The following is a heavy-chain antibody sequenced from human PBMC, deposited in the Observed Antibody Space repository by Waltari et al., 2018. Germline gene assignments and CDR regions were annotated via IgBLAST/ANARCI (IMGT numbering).Heavy chain of an antibody. J-gene: IGHJ6*03. CDR1: GFTFSSYC. V-gene: IGHV3-30*02. CDR3: AKGSGGSPDYYYYMDV. D-gene: IGHD2-15*01. CDR2: IRYDGSNK. Sequence: QVQLVESGGGVVQPGGSLRLSCAASGFTFSSYCMHWVRQAPGKGLEWVAFIRYDGSNKYYADSVKGRFTISRDNSKNTLYLQMNSLRAEDTAVYYCAKGSGGSPDYYYYMDVWGKGTTVTVSS.